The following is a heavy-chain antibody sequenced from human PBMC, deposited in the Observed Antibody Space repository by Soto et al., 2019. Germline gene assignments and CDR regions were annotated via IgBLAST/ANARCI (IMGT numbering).Heavy chain of an antibody. J-gene: IGHJ4*02. CDR2: IYYSGST. D-gene: IGHD2-2*02. Sequence: PSETLSLTCTVSGGSISSYYWSWIRQPPGKGLEWIGYIYYSGSTNYNPSLKSRVTISVDTSKNQFSLKLSSVTAADTAVYYCARHVRGYCSSTSCHTDYWGQGTLVTVSS. V-gene: IGHV4-59*08. CDR3: ARHVRGYCSSTSCHTDY. CDR1: GGSISSYY.